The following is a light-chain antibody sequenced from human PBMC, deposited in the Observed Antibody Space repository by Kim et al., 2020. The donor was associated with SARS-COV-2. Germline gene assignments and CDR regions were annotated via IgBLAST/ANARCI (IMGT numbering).Light chain of an antibody. CDR3: QQAKNFLRFT. Sequence: DIQMTQSPSSVSASVGDRVTITCRASQDISSWLAWYQQKPGKVPKLLIYAASSLQSGVPSRFSGSGSGTDFTLTISSLQPEDFATYYCQQAKNFLRFTFGAGTKVDIK. CDR2: AAS. J-gene: IGKJ3*01. CDR1: QDISSW. V-gene: IGKV1-12*01.